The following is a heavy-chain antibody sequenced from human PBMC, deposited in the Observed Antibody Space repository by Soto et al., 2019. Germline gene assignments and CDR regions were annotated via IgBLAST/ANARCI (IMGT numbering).Heavy chain of an antibody. Sequence: QVQLVESGGGVVQPGRSLRLSCAASGFTFSSYGMHWVRQAPGKGLEWVAVISYDGSNKYYADSVKGRFTISRDNSKNALYLQMNSLRVEDTAVYYCAKDLGIPWFDPWGQGSLVIVSS. J-gene: IGHJ5*02. CDR2: ISYDGSNK. CDR1: GFTFSSYG. V-gene: IGHV3-30*18. D-gene: IGHD5-18*01. CDR3: AKDLGIPWFDP.